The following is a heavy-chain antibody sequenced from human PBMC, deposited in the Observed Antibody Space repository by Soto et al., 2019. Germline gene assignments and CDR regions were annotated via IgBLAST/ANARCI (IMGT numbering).Heavy chain of an antibody. V-gene: IGHV1-69*01. CDR3: AREKTRYYDSSGYSEYNWFDP. CDR1: GGTFSSYA. D-gene: IGHD3-22*01. J-gene: IGHJ5*02. CDR2: IIPIFGTA. Sequence: QVQLAQSGAEVKKPGSSVKVSCKASGGTFSSYAISWVRQAPGQGLEWMGGIIPIFGTANYAQKFQGRVTITADESTSTAYMELSSLRSEDTAVYYCAREKTRYYDSSGYSEYNWFDPWGQGTLVTVSS.